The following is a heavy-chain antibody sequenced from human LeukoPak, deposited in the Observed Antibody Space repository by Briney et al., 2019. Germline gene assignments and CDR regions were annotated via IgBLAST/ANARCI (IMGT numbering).Heavy chain of an antibody. CDR3: ARDPPSPHSSGWTYYFDY. CDR1: GFTFSSYW. CDR2: ISSSSSYI. Sequence: PGGSLRLSCAASGFTFSSYWMSWVRQAPGKGLEWVSSISSSSSYIYYADSVKGRFTISRDNSKNTLYLQMNSLRAEDTAVYYCARDPPSPHSSGWTYYFDYWGQGTLVTVSS. D-gene: IGHD6-19*01. V-gene: IGHV3-21*01. J-gene: IGHJ4*02.